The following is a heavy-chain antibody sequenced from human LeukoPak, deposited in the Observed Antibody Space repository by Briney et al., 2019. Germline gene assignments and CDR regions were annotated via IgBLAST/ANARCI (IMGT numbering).Heavy chain of an antibody. D-gene: IGHD6-19*01. Sequence: SETLSLTCTVSGDSVSNSNSFWGSIRQPPGKGLEWIGTISYTGRSYYNPSLKSRVTISVDTSRNQFSLRLNSVTAADTAVYYCVRHVGFSSDFDLWGQGTLVTVSS. CDR3: VRHVGFSSDFDL. V-gene: IGHV4-39*01. CDR2: ISYTGRS. CDR1: GDSVSNSNSF. J-gene: IGHJ4*02.